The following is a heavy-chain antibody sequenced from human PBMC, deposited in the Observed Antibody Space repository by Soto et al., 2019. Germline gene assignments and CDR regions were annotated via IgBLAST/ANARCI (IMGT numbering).Heavy chain of an antibody. J-gene: IGHJ4*02. D-gene: IGHD2-2*01. CDR1: GGSFSGYY. Sequence: SETLSLTCAVYGGSFSGYYWSWIRQPPGKGLEWIGEINHSGSTNYNPSLKSRVTISVDTSKNQFSLKLSSVTAADTAVYYCARGMPNIVVVPAAMAGYFDYWGQGTLVTVSS. CDR2: INHSGST. CDR3: ARGMPNIVVVPAAMAGYFDY. V-gene: IGHV4-34*01.